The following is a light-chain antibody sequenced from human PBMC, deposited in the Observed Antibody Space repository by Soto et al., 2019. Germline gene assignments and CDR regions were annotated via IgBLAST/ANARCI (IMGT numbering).Light chain of an antibody. CDR3: QQRSNWPPSIT. CDR2: AAS. Sequence: AIRMTQSPSSLSASTGDRVTITCRASQGISSYLAWYQQKPGKAPKLLIYAASTLQSGVPSRFSGSGSGTDFTLTISSLQSEDFAVYYCQQRSNWPPSITFGQGTRLEIK. CDR1: QGISSY. V-gene: IGKV1-8*01. J-gene: IGKJ5*01.